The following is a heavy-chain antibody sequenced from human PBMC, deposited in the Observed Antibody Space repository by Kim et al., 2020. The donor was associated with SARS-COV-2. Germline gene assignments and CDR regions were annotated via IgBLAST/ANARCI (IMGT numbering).Heavy chain of an antibody. V-gene: IGHV3-15*01. Sequence: GRSLRLSCTASGLTFNRAWMNWVRQVPGKGLEWVGRIKSEDDGGAIDYVAPVQGRFIISRDDSINTAYLQMNSLQTEDTAVYYCTTGGGSYWGQGTLVTVSS. CDR1: GLTFNRAW. CDR2: IKSEDDGGAI. CDR3: TTGGGSY. J-gene: IGHJ4*02. D-gene: IGHD3-16*01.